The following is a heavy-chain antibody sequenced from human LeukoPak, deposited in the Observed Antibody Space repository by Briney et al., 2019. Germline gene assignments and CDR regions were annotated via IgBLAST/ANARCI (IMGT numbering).Heavy chain of an antibody. Sequence: SETLSLTCTGSGVTISSYYWSWIRQAPGKELEWMGNIYYSGSNNYNPSRKSRVTISVDTSKNHFSQKLSSVTAADTAVYYCARDAAYYYGSGSYSTFDYWGQGTLVTVSS. D-gene: IGHD3-10*01. J-gene: IGHJ4*02. CDR3: ARDAAYYYGSGSYSTFDY. CDR2: IYYSGSN. CDR1: GVTISSYY. V-gene: IGHV4-59*01.